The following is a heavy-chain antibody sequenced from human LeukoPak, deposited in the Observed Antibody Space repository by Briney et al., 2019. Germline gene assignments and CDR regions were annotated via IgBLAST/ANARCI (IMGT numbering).Heavy chain of an antibody. V-gene: IGHV4-39*01. CDR3: ARRAAKGGYYFDY. CDR1: GGSISSSSYY. CDR2: IYYSGST. J-gene: IGHJ4*02. Sequence: SETLSLTCTVSGGSISSSSYYWGWIRQPPGKGLVWIGSIYYSGSTYYNPSLKSRVTISVDTSKNQFSLKLSSVTAADTAVYYCARRAAKGGYYFDYWGQGTLVTVSS.